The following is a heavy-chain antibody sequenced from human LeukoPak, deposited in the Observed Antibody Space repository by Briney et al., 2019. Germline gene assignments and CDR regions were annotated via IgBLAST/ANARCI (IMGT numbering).Heavy chain of an antibody. V-gene: IGHV3-7*01. J-gene: IGHJ3*02. Sequence: GGSLRLSCPASGFTFSSSWMTWVRQAPGKGLEWVANINQDGSEKYYVDSVKGRSTISRDNAKKSLYLQMNSLRAEDTAVYYCARAMTGTAATFDIWGQGTMVTVSS. CDR1: GFTFSSSW. CDR2: INQDGSEK. D-gene: IGHD3-9*01. CDR3: ARAMTGTAATFDI.